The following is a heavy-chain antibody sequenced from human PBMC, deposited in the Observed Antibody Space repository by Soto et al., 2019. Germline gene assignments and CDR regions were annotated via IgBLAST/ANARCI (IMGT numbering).Heavy chain of an antibody. CDR2: ITSSSGYI. D-gene: IGHD3-10*01. V-gene: IGHV3-21*01. CDR1: GFTFCSYT. J-gene: IGHJ4*02. Sequence: PXASMRIACAASGFTFCSYTLNWVRQAPGKGLEWVSSITSSSGYIYYADSVKGRFTISRDNAKNSLYLQMNSLRAEDTAVYFCATGGEFFDYWGQETLVTAPQ. CDR3: ATGGEFFDY.